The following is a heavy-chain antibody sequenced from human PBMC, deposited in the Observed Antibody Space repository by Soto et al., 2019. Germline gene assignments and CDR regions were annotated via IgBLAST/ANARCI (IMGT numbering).Heavy chain of an antibody. Sequence: VGSLRLSCAASGFSVSSNYMSWVRQAPGKGLEWVSVIYSGGATYYADSVKGRFTISRDNSKNTLYLQMNSLRAEDTAVYFCARDDDCGGDCYPDVWGQGTTVTVSS. V-gene: IGHV3-53*01. D-gene: IGHD2-21*02. J-gene: IGHJ6*02. CDR2: IYSGGAT. CDR1: GFSVSSNY. CDR3: ARDDDCGGDCYPDV.